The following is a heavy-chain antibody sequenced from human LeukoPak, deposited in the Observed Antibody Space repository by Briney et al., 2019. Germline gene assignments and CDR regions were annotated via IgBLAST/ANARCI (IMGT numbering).Heavy chain of an antibody. CDR3: ASGTIAVAGSIDY. Sequence: GGSLRLSCAASGFTFSSYSMTWVRQAPGKGLEWVSYISSSSSTIYYADSVKGRFTISRDNAKNSLYLQMNSLRDEDTAVYYCASGTIAVAGSIDYWGQGTLVTVSS. CDR2: ISSSSSTI. V-gene: IGHV3-48*02. J-gene: IGHJ4*02. D-gene: IGHD6-19*01. CDR1: GFTFSSYS.